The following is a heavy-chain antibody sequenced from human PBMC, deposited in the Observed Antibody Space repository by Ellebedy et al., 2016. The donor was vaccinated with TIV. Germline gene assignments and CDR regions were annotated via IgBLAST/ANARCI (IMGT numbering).Heavy chain of an antibody. D-gene: IGHD3-3*01. Sequence: GESLKISXKASGFTFSTYAMNWVRQSPGKGLEWVSAIGGSTYYADSVKGRFTIYRDNSKNTLFLQMNNLRAEDTARYHCAKADVGFFDSSGKFRTSQYFGMDVWGQGTTVTVSS. CDR1: GFTFSTYA. J-gene: IGHJ6*02. CDR2: IGGST. CDR3: AKADVGFFDSSGKFRTSQYFGMDV. V-gene: IGHV3-23*01.